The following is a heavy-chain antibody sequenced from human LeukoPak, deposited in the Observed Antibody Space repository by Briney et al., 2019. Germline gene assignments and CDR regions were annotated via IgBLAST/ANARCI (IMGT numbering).Heavy chain of an antibody. J-gene: IGHJ4*02. CDR3: ARRYSSGYPDY. V-gene: IGHV3-66*02. CDR1: GFTVSSNY. D-gene: IGHD3-22*01. Sequence: GGSLRLSXAASGFTVSSNYMSWVRQAPGKGLEWVSVIYSGGSTYYADSVKGRFTISRDNSKNTLYLQMNSLRAEDTAVYYCARRYSSGYPDYWGQGTLVTVSS. CDR2: IYSGGST.